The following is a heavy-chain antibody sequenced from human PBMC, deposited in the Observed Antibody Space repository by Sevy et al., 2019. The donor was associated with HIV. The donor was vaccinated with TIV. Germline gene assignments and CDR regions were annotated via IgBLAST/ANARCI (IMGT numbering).Heavy chain of an antibody. Sequence: GGSLRLSCAASGFTFSMYGMHCVRQAPGKGLEWVAMIWYDGTNKFYGDSVKGRFTISRDNSKNTLYLQLNSLRAEDTAVYYCAKGARGQWLVDDYYGLDVWGQGTTVTVSS. CDR3: AKGARGQWLVDDYYGLDV. V-gene: IGHV3-33*06. D-gene: IGHD6-19*01. J-gene: IGHJ6*02. CDR1: GFTFSMYG. CDR2: IWYDGTNK.